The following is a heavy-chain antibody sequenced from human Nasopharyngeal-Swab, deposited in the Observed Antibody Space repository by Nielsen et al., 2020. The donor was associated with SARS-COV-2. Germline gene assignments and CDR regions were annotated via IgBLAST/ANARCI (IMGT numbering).Heavy chain of an antibody. CDR2: ISYDGSNK. D-gene: IGHD3-3*01. Sequence: GGSLRLSCAASGFTCSSYGMHWVRQAPGKGLEWVAVISYDGSNKYYADSVKGRFTISRDNSKNTLYLQMNSLRAEDTAVYYCAKDRYYDFWSGYYTKDYWGQGTLVTVSS. CDR1: GFTCSSYG. CDR3: AKDRYYDFWSGYYTKDY. J-gene: IGHJ4*02. V-gene: IGHV3-30*18.